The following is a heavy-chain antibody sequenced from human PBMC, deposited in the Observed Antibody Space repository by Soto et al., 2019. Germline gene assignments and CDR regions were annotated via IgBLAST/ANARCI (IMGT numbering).Heavy chain of an antibody. V-gene: IGHV3-23*01. CDR1: GFTFNSYA. CDR3: ARFEYQLPTLYFDY. J-gene: IGHJ4*02. D-gene: IGHD2-2*01. CDR2: IIGSGGST. Sequence: GSLRLSCAASGFTFNSYAMSWVRQAPGKGLEWVSTIIGSGGSTYYADSVKGRFIISRDNAKNSLYLQMNSLRAEDTAVYYCARFEYQLPTLYFDYWGQGTLVTVSS.